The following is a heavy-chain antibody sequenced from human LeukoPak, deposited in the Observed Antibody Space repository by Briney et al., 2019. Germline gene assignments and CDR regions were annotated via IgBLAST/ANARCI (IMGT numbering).Heavy chain of an antibody. V-gene: IGHV3-30*04. J-gene: IGHJ4*02. CDR2: ISHDGGNK. CDR3: ARVVVSSSSDYFDY. Sequence: GGSLRLSCAASGFIFSSSVMHWIRQAPGKGLEWVAVISHDGGNKYYADSVKGRFTISRDNSKNTLYLQMNSLRAEDTAVYYCARVVVSSSSDYFDYWGRGTLVTVSS. CDR1: GFIFSSSV. D-gene: IGHD6-6*01.